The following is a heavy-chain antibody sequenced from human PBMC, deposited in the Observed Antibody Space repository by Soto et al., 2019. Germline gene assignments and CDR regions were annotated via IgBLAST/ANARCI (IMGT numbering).Heavy chain of an antibody. CDR2: ISSSSSYI. D-gene: IGHD5-12*01. CDR3: ARGGAPRKWLRSHDYFDY. CDR1: GFTFSSYS. Sequence: PGGSLRLSCAASGFTFSSYSMNWVRQAPGKGLEWVSSISSSSSYIYYADSVKGRFTISRDNAKNSLYLQMNSLRAEDTAVYYCARGGAPRKWLRSHDYFDYWGQGTLVTVSS. J-gene: IGHJ4*02. V-gene: IGHV3-21*01.